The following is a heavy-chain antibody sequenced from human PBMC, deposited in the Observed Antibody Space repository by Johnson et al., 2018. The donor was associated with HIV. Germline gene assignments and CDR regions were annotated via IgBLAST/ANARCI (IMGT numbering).Heavy chain of an antibody. D-gene: IGHD5-24*01. J-gene: IGHJ3*02. CDR3: ARVGDGNNKNAFDI. V-gene: IGHV3-33*01. Sequence: QVQLVESGGGVVQPGRSLRLSCAASGFTFSDYGIHWVRQAPGKGLEWVAVVWSDGNNRYYADSVKGRFTISRDNPKNTLYLQMSSLRAEDTAVYYCARVGDGNNKNAFDIWGQGTMVTVSS. CDR1: GFTFSDYG. CDR2: VWSDGNNR.